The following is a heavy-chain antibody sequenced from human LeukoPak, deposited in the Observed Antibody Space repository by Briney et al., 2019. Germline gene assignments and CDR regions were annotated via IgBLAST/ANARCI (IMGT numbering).Heavy chain of an antibody. D-gene: IGHD3-22*01. V-gene: IGHV1-46*01. CDR2: INPSGGST. CDR1: GYTFTSYY. Sequence: ASVKVSCKASGYTFTSYYMHWVRQAPGQGLEWMGIINPSGGSTCYAQKFQGRVTMTRDTSTSTVYMELSSLRSDDTAVYYCARDRGYYDSSGQRAFDIWGQGTMVTVSS. J-gene: IGHJ3*02. CDR3: ARDRGYYDSSGQRAFDI.